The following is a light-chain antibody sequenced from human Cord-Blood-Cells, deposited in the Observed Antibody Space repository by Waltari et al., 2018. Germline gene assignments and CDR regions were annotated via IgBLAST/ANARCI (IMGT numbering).Light chain of an antibody. J-gene: IGLJ2*01. CDR3: QSYDSSNVV. CDR2: EDN. V-gene: IGLV6-57*01. CDR1: SGSIASNY. Sequence: NFMLTQPHSVSESPGKTVTISCTRSSGSIASNYVQWYQQLPGSSHTTVIYEDNQRPSGVPDLFSGSIDSSSSSASLTISGLKTEDEADYYCQSYDSSNVVFGGGTKLTVL.